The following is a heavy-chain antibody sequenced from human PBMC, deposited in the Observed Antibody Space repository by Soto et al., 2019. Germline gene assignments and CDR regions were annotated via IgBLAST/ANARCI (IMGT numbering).Heavy chain of an antibody. V-gene: IGHV3-23*01. CDR1: GFTVSSNY. Sequence: GGSLRLSCAASGFTVSSNYMSWVRQAPGKGLEWVSAISGGGGGKYYADSVKGRFIIARDNSKNTVYLEVNGLRTEDTAVYYCAKDVHYDSSGGLDYWGQGTLVTVSS. J-gene: IGHJ4*02. D-gene: IGHD3-22*01. CDR2: ISGGGGGK. CDR3: AKDVHYDSSGGLDY.